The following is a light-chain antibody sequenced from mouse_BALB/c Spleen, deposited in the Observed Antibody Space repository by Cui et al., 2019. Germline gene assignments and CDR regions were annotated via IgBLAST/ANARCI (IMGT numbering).Light chain of an antibody. CDR3: LQYDEFPWT. V-gene: IGKV14-111*01. CDR2: RAN. CDR1: QDINSD. J-gene: IGKJ1*01. Sequence: DIKMTQSPSAMYASLGERVTITCKASQDINSDLSWFQQKPGKSPKTLIYRANRLVDGVPSRFSGSGSGQDYSLTISSLEYEDMGLYYCLQYDEFPWTFGGGTKLEIK.